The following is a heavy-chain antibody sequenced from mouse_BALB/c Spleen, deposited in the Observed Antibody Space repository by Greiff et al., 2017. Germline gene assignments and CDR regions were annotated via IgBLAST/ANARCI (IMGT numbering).Heavy chain of an antibody. J-gene: IGHJ1*01. Sequence: EVKLVESGGGLVQPGGSRKLSCAASGFTFSSFGMHWVRQAPEKGLEWVAYISSGSSTIYYADTVKGRFTISRDNPKNTLFLQMTSLRSEDTAMYYCARSGAGYYDVWGAGTTVTVSS. CDR2: ISSGSSTI. CDR1: GFTFSSFG. D-gene: IGHD3-3*01. CDR3: ARSGAGYYDV. V-gene: IGHV5-17*02.